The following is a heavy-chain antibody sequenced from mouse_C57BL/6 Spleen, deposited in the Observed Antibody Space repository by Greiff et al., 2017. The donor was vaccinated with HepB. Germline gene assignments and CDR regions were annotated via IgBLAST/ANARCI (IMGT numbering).Heavy chain of an antibody. D-gene: IGHD2-5*01. V-gene: IGHV1-59*01. J-gene: IGHJ2*01. CDR1: GYTFTSYW. Sequence: QVQLQQPGAELVRPGPSVKLSCKASGYTFTSYWMHWVKQRPGQGLEWIGVIDPSDSYTNYNQKFKGKATLTVDTSSSTAYMQLSSLTSEDSAVYYCASYYSNYDAWDYWGQGTTLTVSS. CDR3: ASYYSNYDAWDY. CDR2: IDPSDSYT.